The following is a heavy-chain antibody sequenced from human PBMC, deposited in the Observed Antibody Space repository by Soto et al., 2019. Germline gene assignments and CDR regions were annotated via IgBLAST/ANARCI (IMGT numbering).Heavy chain of an antibody. CDR1: GFSLSTSGVG. CDR2: IYWNDDK. D-gene: IGHD3-9*01. CDR3: AHGKRIYVILTGYSPLHAFDI. V-gene: IGHV2-5*01. J-gene: IGHJ3*02. Sequence: SGPTLVNPTQTLTLTCTFSGFSLSTSGVGVGWIRQPPGKALEWLALIYWNDDKRYSPSLKSRLTITKDTSKNQVVLTMTNMDPVDTATYYCAHGKRIYVILTGYSPLHAFDIWGQGTMVTVSS.